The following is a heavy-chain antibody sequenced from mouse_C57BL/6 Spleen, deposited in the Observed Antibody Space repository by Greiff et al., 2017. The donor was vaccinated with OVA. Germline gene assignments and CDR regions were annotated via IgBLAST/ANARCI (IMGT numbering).Heavy chain of an antibody. J-gene: IGHJ2*01. CDR2: ITPNNGGT. CDR1: GYTFTDYY. V-gene: IGHV1-26*01. Sequence: VQLQQSGPELVKPGASVKISCKASGYTFTDYYMNWVQQSHGKSLEWIGDITPNNGGTSYTQKFKGKATVTVDKSSSTAYMKHRNLTAEDSAVYYCAGMTYWGQGTTLTVSS. CDR3: AGMTY.